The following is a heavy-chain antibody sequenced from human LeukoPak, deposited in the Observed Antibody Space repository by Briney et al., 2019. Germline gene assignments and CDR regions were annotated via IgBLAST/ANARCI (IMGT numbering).Heavy chain of an antibody. Sequence: SETLSLTCTVSGGSISSSYSYWGWIRQPPGKGLEWIGNIYYSGSTYYSPSLTSRVTVSVDTSENQFSLKLSSVTAADTAVYYCARAHSIASYYYGVDVWGQGTTVTVSS. CDR3: ARAHSIASYYYGVDV. J-gene: IGHJ6*02. V-gene: IGHV4-39*07. CDR1: GGSISSSYSY. D-gene: IGHD2/OR15-2a*01. CDR2: IYYSGST.